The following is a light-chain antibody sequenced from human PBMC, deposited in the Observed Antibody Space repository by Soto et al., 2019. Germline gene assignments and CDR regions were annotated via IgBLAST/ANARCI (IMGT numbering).Light chain of an antibody. CDR1: SSDVGSYNL. CDR2: EGS. Sequence: QSVLTQPASVSGSPGQSITISCTGTSSDVGSYNLVSWYQQHPGKAPKLMIYEGSKRPSGVSNRFSGSKSGNTASLTISRLQAEDEADYYCCSYAGSSTLFGGGTKLTVL. J-gene: IGLJ2*01. V-gene: IGLV2-23*01. CDR3: CSYAGSSTL.